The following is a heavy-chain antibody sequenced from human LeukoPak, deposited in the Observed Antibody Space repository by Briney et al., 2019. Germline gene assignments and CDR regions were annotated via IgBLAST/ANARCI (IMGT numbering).Heavy chain of an antibody. CDR2: IYYSGST. Sequence: SETLSLTCNVSGGSISSGGYYWSWIRQHPGKGLEWIGYIYYSGSTNYNPSLKSRVTISVDTSKNQFSLKLSSVTAADTAVYYCARWQGPNMFDPWGQGTLVTVSS. CDR3: ARWQGPNMFDP. J-gene: IGHJ5*02. V-gene: IGHV4-31*03. CDR1: GGSISSGGYY.